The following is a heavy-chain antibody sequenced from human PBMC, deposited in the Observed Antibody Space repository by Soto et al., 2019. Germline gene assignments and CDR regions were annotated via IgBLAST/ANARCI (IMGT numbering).Heavy chain of an antibody. D-gene: IGHD3-3*01. CDR1: GFTFRNAW. V-gene: IGHV3-15*01. CDR3: TTEPTSPYTYYDFWSGYYRAYYGMDV. J-gene: IGHJ6*02. Sequence: PGGSLSLSCAASGFTFRNAWMSWVRQAPGKGLEWVGRIKSKTDGGTTDYAAPVKGRFTISRDDSKNTLYLQMNSLKTEDTAVYYCTTEPTSPYTYYDFWSGYYRAYYGMDVWGQGTTVTVSS. CDR2: IKSKTDGGTT.